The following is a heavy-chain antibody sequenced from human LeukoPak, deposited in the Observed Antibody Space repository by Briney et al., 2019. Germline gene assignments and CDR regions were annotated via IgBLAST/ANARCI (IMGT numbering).Heavy chain of an antibody. V-gene: IGHV4-59*01. D-gene: IGHD3-22*01. CDR3: ARVRSYYDSSGYFTFDP. CDR1: GGSISSYY. J-gene: IGHJ5*02. CDR2: IYYSGST. Sequence: PSETLSLTCTVSGGSISSYYWSWIRQPPGKGLEWIGCIYYSGSTNYNPSLKSRVTISVDTSKNQFSLKLSSVTAADTAVYYCARVRSYYDSSGYFTFDPWGQGTLVTVSS.